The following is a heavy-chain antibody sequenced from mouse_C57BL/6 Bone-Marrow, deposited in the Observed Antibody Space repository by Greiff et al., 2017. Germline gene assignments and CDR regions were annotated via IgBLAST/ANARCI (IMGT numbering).Heavy chain of an antibody. CDR1: GYTFTSYW. V-gene: IGHV1-64*01. CDR3: ARPHYYGSSDLYYFDY. D-gene: IGHD1-1*01. Sequence: QVQLQQPGAELVKPGASVKLSCKASGYTFTSYWMHWVKQRPGQGLEWIGMIHPNSGSTNYNEKFKSKATLTVDKSSSTAYMQLSSLTSEDSAVYYCARPHYYGSSDLYYFDYWGQGTTLTVSS. J-gene: IGHJ2*01. CDR2: IHPNSGST.